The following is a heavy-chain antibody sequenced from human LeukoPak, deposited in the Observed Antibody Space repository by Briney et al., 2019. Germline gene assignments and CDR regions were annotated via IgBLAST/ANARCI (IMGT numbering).Heavy chain of an antibody. V-gene: IGHV1-46*01. CDR1: GYAFTSYY. CDR2: IDPSSRRT. Sequence: ASVKVSCNASGYAFTSYYMKWERQPPGQGLEWMGIIDPSSRRTSYAHEVQGRVHMTSDTSTSTVYMDLSSLRSKDTAVYYCARYLFTSDILTGTYYYFGMDVWGQGTTVTVSS. J-gene: IGHJ6*02. CDR3: ARYLFTSDILTGTYYYFGMDV. D-gene: IGHD3-9*01.